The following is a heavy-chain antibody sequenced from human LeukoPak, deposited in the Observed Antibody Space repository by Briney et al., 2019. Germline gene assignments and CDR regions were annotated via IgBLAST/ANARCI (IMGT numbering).Heavy chain of an antibody. J-gene: IGHJ3*02. V-gene: IGHV4-31*03. Sequence: PSETLSLTCTVSGGSISSGGYYWSWIRQHPGKGLEWIGYIYYSGSTYYNPSLKSRVTISVDTSKNQFSLKLSSVTAADTAVYYCARDLRGDDAFDIWGQGTMVTVSS. CDR2: IYYSGST. CDR1: GGSISSGGYY. CDR3: ARDLRGDDAFDI.